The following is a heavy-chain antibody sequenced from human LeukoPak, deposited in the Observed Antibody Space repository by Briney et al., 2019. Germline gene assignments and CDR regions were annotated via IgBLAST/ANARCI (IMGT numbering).Heavy chain of an antibody. V-gene: IGHV5-51*01. CDR3: ARLETFGVVWFGENDAFDI. J-gene: IGHJ3*02. Sequence: GESLKISCKGSGYSFTSNWIGWVRQMPGKGLEWMGIIYPGDSNTRYSPSFQGQVTISADKSISTAYLQWSSLKASDTAMYYCARLETFGVVWFGENDAFDIWGQGTMVTVSS. D-gene: IGHD3-10*01. CDR2: IYPGDSNT. CDR1: GYSFTSNW.